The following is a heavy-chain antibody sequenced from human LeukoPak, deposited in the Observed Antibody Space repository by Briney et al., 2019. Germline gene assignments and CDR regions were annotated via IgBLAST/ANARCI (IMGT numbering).Heavy chain of an antibody. Sequence: QPGGSLRLSCAASGFTFSSNWMHWVRHTPGKGLVWVSRINSDGSSTSYADSVKGRFTISRDNAKNTLYLQMNSLRAEDTAVYHCARVDYGDYVAAVDIWGQGTMVTV. CDR1: GFTFSSNW. CDR2: INSDGSST. J-gene: IGHJ3*02. D-gene: IGHD4-17*01. CDR3: ARVDYGDYVAAVDI. V-gene: IGHV3-74*01.